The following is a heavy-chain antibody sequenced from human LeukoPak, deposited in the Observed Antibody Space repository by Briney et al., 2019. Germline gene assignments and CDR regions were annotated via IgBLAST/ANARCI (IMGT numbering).Heavy chain of an antibody. CDR1: GFTVSSNY. V-gene: IGHV3-66*01. Sequence: GGSLRLSCAASGFTVSSNYMSWVRQAPGKGLEWVSVIYSGGSTYYADSVKGRFTISRDNAKNSLYLQMNSLRAEDTAVYYCARGTTALMDVWGKGTTVTVSS. CDR2: IYSGGST. D-gene: IGHD2-21*02. J-gene: IGHJ6*03. CDR3: ARGTTALMDV.